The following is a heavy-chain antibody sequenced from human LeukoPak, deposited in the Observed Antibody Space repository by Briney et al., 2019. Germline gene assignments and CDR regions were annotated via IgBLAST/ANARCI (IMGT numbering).Heavy chain of an antibody. V-gene: IGHV4-59*08. CDR3: ARLHSSGWDEGFDY. D-gene: IGHD6-19*01. J-gene: IGHJ4*02. Sequence: SETLSLTCTVSGGSISSYYWSWIRQPPGKGLEWIGYIYYSGSTNYNPSLKSRVTISVDTFKNQFSLKLSSVTAADTAVYYCARLHSSGWDEGFDYWGQGTLVTVSS. CDR2: IYYSGST. CDR1: GGSISSYY.